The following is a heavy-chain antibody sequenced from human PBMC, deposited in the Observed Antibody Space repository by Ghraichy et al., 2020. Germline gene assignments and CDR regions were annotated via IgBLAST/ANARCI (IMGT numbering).Heavy chain of an antibody. V-gene: IGHV3-15*01. Sequence: GGSLRLSCAASGFTFSNAWMSWVRQAPGKRLEWVGRIKSKTDGGTTDYAAPVKGRFTISRDDSKNTLYLQMNSLKTEDTAVYYCTRRRYSSGWYSDYWGQGTLVTVSS. CDR3: TRRRYSSGWYSDY. CDR2: IKSKTDGGTT. J-gene: IGHJ4*02. CDR1: GFTFSNAW. D-gene: IGHD6-19*01.